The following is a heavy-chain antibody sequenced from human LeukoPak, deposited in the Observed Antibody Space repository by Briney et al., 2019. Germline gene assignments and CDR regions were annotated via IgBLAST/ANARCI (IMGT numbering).Heavy chain of an antibody. CDR2: IYYSGST. J-gene: IGHJ4*02. CDR3: ARVWTPLYYFDY. D-gene: IGHD3/OR15-3a*01. Sequence: LTCTVSGGSTRSHHWSWTRQPPGKGLERIGYIYYSGSTNYNPSLKSRVAISVDTSKNQFSLKLSSVTAADTAVYYCARVWTPLYYFDYWGQGTLVTVSS. V-gene: IGHV4-59*11. CDR1: GGSTRSHH.